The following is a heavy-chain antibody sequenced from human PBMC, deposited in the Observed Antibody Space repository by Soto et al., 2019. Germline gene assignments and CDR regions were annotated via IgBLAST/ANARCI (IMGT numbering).Heavy chain of an antibody. CDR1: GFTFSSYA. CDR2: ISGSGGST. CDR3: AKGYDFWSGYIIDY. J-gene: IGHJ4*02. V-gene: IGHV3-23*01. Sequence: EVQLLESGGGLVQPGGSLRLSCAASGFTFSSYAMSWVRQAPGKGLEWVSAISGSGGSTYYADSVKGRFTISRDNSKNTLYLQMNSLIAEDTAVYYCAKGYDFWSGYIIDYWGQGTLVTVSS. D-gene: IGHD3-3*01.